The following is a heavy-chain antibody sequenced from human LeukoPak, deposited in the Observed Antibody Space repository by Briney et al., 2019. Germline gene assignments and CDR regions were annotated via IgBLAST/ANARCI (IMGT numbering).Heavy chain of an antibody. CDR1: GFTFSSYG. Sequence: PGGSLRLSCAASGFTFSSYGMHWVRQAPGKGLEWVAFIRYDGSNKYYADSVKGRFTISRDNSKNTLYLQMNSLRAEDTAVYYCAKDRPVPNWFDPWGQGTLVTVSS. V-gene: IGHV3-30*02. J-gene: IGHJ5*02. CDR2: IRYDGSNK. CDR3: AKDRPVPNWFDP.